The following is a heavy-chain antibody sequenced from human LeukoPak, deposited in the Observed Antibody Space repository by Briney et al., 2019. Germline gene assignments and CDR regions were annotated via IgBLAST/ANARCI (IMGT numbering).Heavy chain of an antibody. CDR2: INWNGGST. Sequence: GGSLRLSCAASGFTFDDYGMSWVRQAPGKGLEWVSGINWNGGSTGYADSVKGRFTISRDNAKNSLYLQMNSLRAEDTALYHCARRPRYCSSTSCYTFDYWGQGTLATVSS. CDR3: ARRPRYCSSTSCYTFDY. D-gene: IGHD2-2*02. V-gene: IGHV3-20*01. J-gene: IGHJ4*02. CDR1: GFTFDDYG.